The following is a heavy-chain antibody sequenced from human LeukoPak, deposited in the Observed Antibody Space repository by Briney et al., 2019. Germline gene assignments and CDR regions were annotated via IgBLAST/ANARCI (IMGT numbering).Heavy chain of an antibody. CDR2: ISAYNGNT. V-gene: IGHV1-18*01. CDR1: GYTFTSYG. Sequence: ASVTVSCKASGYTFTSYGISWVRQAPGQGLEWMGWISAYNGNTNYAQKLQGRVTMTTDTSTSTAYMELRSLRSDDTAVYYCARAELELHWFDHWGQGTLVTVSS. J-gene: IGHJ5*02. D-gene: IGHD1-7*01. CDR3: ARAELELHWFDH.